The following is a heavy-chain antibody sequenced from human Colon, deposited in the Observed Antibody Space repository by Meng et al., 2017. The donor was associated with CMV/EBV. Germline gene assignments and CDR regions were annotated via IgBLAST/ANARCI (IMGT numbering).Heavy chain of an antibody. CDR3: AKDLGWSNYHPRGGMDV. J-gene: IGHJ6*02. V-gene: IGHV3-30*02. CDR2: IRHDGSYK. D-gene: IGHD3-10*01. Sequence: GGSLKISCAASGFTFSSYGMHWVRQAPGKGLEWVVLIRHDGSYKYYADSVKGRFTISRDNSMNTMYLQMSSLRTEDTAVYYCAKDLGWSNYHPRGGMDVWGQGTTVTVSS. CDR1: GFTFSSYG.